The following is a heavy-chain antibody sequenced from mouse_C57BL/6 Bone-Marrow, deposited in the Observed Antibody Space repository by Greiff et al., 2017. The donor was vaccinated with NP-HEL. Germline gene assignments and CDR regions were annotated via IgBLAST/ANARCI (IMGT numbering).Heavy chain of an antibody. D-gene: IGHD3-2*02. CDR2: ITHSGET. CDR1: GFPITSGYD. J-gene: IGHJ2*01. V-gene: IGHV12-3*01. Sequence: VKLVESGPGLVKPSQSLFLTCSITGFPITSGYDWIWIRQSPGKPLEWMGYITHSGETFYNPSLQSPISITRETSKNQFFLQLNSVTTEDTAMYYCAGDSSGYGDFDYWGQGTTLTVSS. CDR3: AGDSSGYGDFDY.